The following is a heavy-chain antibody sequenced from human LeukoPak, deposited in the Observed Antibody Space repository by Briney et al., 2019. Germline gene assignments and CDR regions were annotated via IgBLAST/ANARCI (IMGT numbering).Heavy chain of an antibody. D-gene: IGHD3-10*01. CDR3: ARDHSAYYYYGMDV. Sequence: ASVKVSCKASGYTFTSYDINWVRQAAGQGLEWMGWMNPKSGNTGYAQKFQGRVTMTRNASIRTAYMELSSLKSEDTAVYYCARDHSAYYYYGMDVWGQGTTVTVSS. CDR2: MNPKSGNT. J-gene: IGHJ6*02. CDR1: GYTFTSYD. V-gene: IGHV1-8*01.